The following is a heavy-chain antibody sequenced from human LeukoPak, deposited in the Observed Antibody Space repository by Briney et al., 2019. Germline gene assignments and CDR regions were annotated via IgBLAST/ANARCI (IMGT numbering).Heavy chain of an antibody. Sequence: SETLSLTCTVSGGSISSYYWSWIRQPPGKGLEWIGYIYYSGSTNYNPSLKSRDTISVDTSKNQFSLKLSSVTAADTAVYYCARVLEDYDFWSGYPYYFDYWGQGTLVTVSS. CDR3: ARVLEDYDFWSGYPYYFDY. CDR2: IYYSGST. CDR1: GGSISSYY. V-gene: IGHV4-59*01. J-gene: IGHJ4*02. D-gene: IGHD3-3*01.